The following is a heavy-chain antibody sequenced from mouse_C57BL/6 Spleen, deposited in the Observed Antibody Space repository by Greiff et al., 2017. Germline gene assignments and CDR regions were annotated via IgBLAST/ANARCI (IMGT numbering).Heavy chain of an antibody. CDR2: IDPEDGET. CDR3: ARSAYYRSPYWYFDV. Sequence: EVQLQQSGAELVKPGASVKLSCTASGFNITDYYMPWVKQRTEQGLEWIGRIDPEDGETKYAPKFQGKATITADTTSNTAYLQLSSLTSEDTAVYYCARSAYYRSPYWYFDVWGTGTTVTVSS. CDR1: GFNITDYY. D-gene: IGHD1-1*01. J-gene: IGHJ1*03. V-gene: IGHV14-2*01.